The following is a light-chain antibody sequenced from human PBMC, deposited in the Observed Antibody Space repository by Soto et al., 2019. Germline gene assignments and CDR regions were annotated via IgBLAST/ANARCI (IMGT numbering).Light chain of an antibody. J-gene: IGKJ1*01. CDR3: QQYHNWPPAWT. CDR1: ESISRN. V-gene: IGKV3-15*01. Sequence: EIVMTQSPATLSVSPGASATLSCRASESISRNLAWYQQKPGQAPRLLVYGASTRASGVAARFSGGGSGTDFTLTISSLQSEDFAIYHCQQYHNWPPAWTFGQGTKVEIK. CDR2: GAS.